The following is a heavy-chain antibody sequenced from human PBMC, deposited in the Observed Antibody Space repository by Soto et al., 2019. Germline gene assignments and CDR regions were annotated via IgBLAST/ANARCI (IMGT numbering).Heavy chain of an antibody. V-gene: IGHV4-59*01. CDR3: FFKEEDGIRDVRSVSAFLLNRSSDL. J-gene: IGHJ2*01. D-gene: IGHD3-10*02. Sequence: KGLEWIGYIYYSGSTNYNPSLKSRVTISVDTSKNQCSLKLSSVTAADTAVYFFFFKEEDGIRDVRSVSAFLLNRSSDL. CDR2: IYYSGST.